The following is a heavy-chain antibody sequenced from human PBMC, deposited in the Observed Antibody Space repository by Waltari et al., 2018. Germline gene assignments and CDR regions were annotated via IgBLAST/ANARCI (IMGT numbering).Heavy chain of an antibody. CDR2: INHSGST. CDR1: GGSFSGYY. Sequence: QVQLQQWGAGLLKPSETLSLTCAVYGGSFSGYYWSWIRQPPGKGLEWIGEINHSGSTNYNPSLKSRVTITRDTSASTAYMELSSLRSEDTAVYYCARNGGNSGFYYYGMDVWGQGTTVTVSS. V-gene: IGHV4-34*01. D-gene: IGHD2-21*02. J-gene: IGHJ6*02. CDR3: ARNGGNSGFYYYGMDV.